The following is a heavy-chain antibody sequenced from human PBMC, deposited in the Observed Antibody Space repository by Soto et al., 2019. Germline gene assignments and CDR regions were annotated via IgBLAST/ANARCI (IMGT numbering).Heavy chain of an antibody. V-gene: IGHV3-21*01. CDR2: IGSRTSDI. CDR1: GFTLSRHT. J-gene: IGHJ4*02. CDR3: ARGAIAAAGQAADY. Sequence: GGSLRLSCAASGFTLSRHTMNWVRQAPGKGLEWVSFIGSRTSDIYYADSVKGRFTISRDNAKNSLYLDLTRLRAEDTAVYYCARGAIAAAGQAADYWGQGTLVTVSS. D-gene: IGHD6-13*01.